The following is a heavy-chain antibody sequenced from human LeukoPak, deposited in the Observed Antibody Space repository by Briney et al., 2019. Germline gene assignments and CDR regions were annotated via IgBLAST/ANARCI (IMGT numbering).Heavy chain of an antibody. J-gene: IGHJ3*02. CDR3: ARARGADAFDI. Sequence: GGSLRLSCAASGFTFSSYSMNWVRQAPGKWLEWVSSISSSSSYIYYADSVKGRFTISRDNAKNSLYLQMNSLRAEDTAVYYCARARGADAFDIWGQGTMVTVSS. CDR1: GFTFSSYS. CDR2: ISSSSSYI. V-gene: IGHV3-21*01.